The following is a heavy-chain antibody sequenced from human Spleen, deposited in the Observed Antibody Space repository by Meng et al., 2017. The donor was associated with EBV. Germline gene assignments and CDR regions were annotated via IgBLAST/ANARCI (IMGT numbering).Heavy chain of an antibody. CDR3: ARGMSYYDNSGFFDY. V-gene: IGHV1-8*02. CDR1: GSTFTSYD. D-gene: IGHD3-22*01. CDR2: VNPDSGNT. Sequence: QGQLVQSGAEVKKPGASVKVSCKASGSTFTSYDINWVRQAPGQGLEWMGWVNPDSGNTGYPQKFQGRVTMTRNTSISTTYMELRSLTSEDTAVYYCARGMSYYDNSGFFDYWGQGALVTVSS. J-gene: IGHJ4*02.